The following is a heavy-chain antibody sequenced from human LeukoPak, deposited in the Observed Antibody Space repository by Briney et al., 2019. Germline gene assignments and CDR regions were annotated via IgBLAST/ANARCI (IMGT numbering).Heavy chain of an antibody. Sequence: GGSLRLSCAASGFAFNPYAMSWVRQAPGKGLEWVSVIYSGGSTYYADSVKGRFTISRDNSKNTLYLQMNSLRAEDTAVYYCARDDGFFENQWGQGTLVTVSS. CDR2: IYSGGST. CDR1: GFAFNPYA. CDR3: ARDDGFFENQ. D-gene: IGHD3-3*01. V-gene: IGHV3-53*01. J-gene: IGHJ4*02.